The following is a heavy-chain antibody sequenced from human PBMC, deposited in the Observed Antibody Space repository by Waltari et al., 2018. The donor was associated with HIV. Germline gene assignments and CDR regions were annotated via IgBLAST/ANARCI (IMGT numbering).Heavy chain of an antibody. CDR1: GLTFRSYV. Sequence: EVTLVQSGGGLVQPGGSLRLSCTASGLTFRSYVMHWVRHLPGKGVEHVWDGGSGGLNTDYPQSLKGRFTISIDNSKNTRFLQIDNLRPDDTAIYYCGRGGRFLSSTEFDSGMDVWGQGTTVAVSS. V-gene: IGHV3-64*01. J-gene: IGHJ6*02. CDR3: GRGGRFLSSTEFDSGMDV. D-gene: IGHD5-12*01. CDR2: GGSGGLNT.